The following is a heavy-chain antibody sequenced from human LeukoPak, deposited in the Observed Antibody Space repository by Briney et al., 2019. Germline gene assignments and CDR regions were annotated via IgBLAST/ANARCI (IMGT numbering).Heavy chain of an antibody. V-gene: IGHV3-53*01. CDR2: IYSGGST. J-gene: IGHJ1*01. CDR1: GFTVSSNY. D-gene: IGHD6-19*01. CDR3: ARDIGGWSGDFQH. Sequence: PGGSLRLSCAASGFTVSSNYMSWVRQAPGKGLEWVSVIYSGGSTYYADSVKGRCTISRDNSENTLYLQMNSLRAEDTAVYYCARDIGGWSGDFQHWGQGTLVTVSS.